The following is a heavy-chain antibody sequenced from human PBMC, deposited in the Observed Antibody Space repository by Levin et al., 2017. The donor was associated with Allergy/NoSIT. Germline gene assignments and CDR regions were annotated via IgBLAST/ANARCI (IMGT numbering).Heavy chain of an antibody. CDR1: GFTFSSYA. V-gene: IGHV3-30-3*01. CDR3: ARDWGFGELLSYYFNY. CDR2: ISYDGNKK. Sequence: GGSLRLSCAASGFTFSSYAMHWVRQAPGKGLEWVAVISYDGNKKYYADSAKGRFTISRDNSKNTLFLQINSLRPEDTSVYFCARDWGFGELLSYYFNYWGQGTLVTVSS. D-gene: IGHD3-10*01. J-gene: IGHJ4*02.